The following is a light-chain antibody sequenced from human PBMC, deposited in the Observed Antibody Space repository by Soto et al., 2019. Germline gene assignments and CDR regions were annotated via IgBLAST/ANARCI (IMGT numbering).Light chain of an antibody. CDR2: GAS. V-gene: IGKV3-20*01. J-gene: IGKJ1*01. Sequence: IVVPQSPGTLSLSPGERATPSFRASQSVSNNYLAWYQQKPGQAPRLLIYGASNRATGIPDRFSGSGSGTDFTLTISRLEAEDFAGYYCQQYGSSGTFGKGTKVDIK. CDR3: QQYGSSGT. CDR1: QSVSNNY.